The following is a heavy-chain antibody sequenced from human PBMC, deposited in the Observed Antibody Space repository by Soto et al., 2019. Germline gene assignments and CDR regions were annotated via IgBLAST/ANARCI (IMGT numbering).Heavy chain of an antibody. CDR1: GFTFSSSA. V-gene: IGHV1-58*02. J-gene: IGHJ4*02. CDR3: AKALYCSNGVCSHDH. CDR2: IVVGSGDT. Sequence: QMQVVQSGPEVKKPGTSVKVSCKASGFTFSSSAMQWVRQARGQRLGWIGGIVVGSGDTNYAQKFQERVIITRDMSTSTAYMELSSLGSEDTAVYYCAKALYCSNGVCSHDHWGQGTLVTVSS. D-gene: IGHD2-8*01.